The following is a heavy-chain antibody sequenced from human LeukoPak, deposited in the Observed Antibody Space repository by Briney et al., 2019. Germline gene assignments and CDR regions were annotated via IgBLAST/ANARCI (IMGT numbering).Heavy chain of an antibody. V-gene: IGHV3-23*01. D-gene: IGHD6-13*01. J-gene: IGHJ4*02. CDR1: GFTFSSYA. CDR3: VRGGDSSNRKRSLGF. Sequence: PGGSLRLSCAASGFTFSSYAMSWVRQAPGKGLEWVSAISGSGGSTYCADSVKGRFTISRDNSKNTLYLQMNSLRAEDTAVYYCVRGGDSSNRKRSLGFWGQGTLVTVSS. CDR2: ISGSGGST.